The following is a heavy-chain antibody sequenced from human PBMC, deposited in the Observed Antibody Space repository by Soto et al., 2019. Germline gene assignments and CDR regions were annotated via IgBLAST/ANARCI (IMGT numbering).Heavy chain of an antibody. CDR3: AKGFQIKFGTIIPPWYFDY. CDR2: ISGSDGIT. D-gene: IGHD3-16*01. CDR1: GFTFSSYA. V-gene: IGHV3-23*01. Sequence: EVQLLESGGGLIQPGGSLRLSCAASGFTFSSYAMRWVRQAPGKGLEWVSSISGSDGITYYGDSVKGRFTISRDNSKNTLYLQMNSLRADDTAVYFCAKGFQIKFGTIIPPWYFDYWGQGTLVIVSS. J-gene: IGHJ4*02.